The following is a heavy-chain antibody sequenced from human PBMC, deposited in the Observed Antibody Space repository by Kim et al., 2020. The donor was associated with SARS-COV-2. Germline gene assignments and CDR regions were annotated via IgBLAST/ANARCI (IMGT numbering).Heavy chain of an antibody. V-gene: IGHV3-30*18. CDR1: GFTFSSYG. CDR2: ISYDGSNK. D-gene: IGHD6-19*01. J-gene: IGHJ4*02. CDR3: AKDSGVAGTSDY. Sequence: GGSLRLSCAASGFTFSSYGMHWVRQAPGKGLEWVAVISYDGSNKYYADSVKGRFTISRDNSKNTLYLQMNSLRAEYTAVYYCAKDSGVAGTSDYWGQGTLVTVSS.